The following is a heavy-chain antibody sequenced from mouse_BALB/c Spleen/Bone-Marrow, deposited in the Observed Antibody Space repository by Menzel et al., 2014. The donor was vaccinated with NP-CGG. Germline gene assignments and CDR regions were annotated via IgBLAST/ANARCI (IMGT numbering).Heavy chain of an antibody. J-gene: IGHJ2*01. CDR3: ARSDFYFDY. V-gene: IGHV1-20*02. CDR2: INPDNGDT. Sequence: VQLQQPGPDLVKPGASVKMSCKASGYSFTGYFMNWVMQSHGKSLEWIGRINPDNGDTFYNQKFKGKATLTVDGSSNTAHMDLRSLASEDSAVYYCARSDFYFDYWGQGTTLTVSS. D-gene: IGHD2-13*01. CDR1: GYSFTGYF.